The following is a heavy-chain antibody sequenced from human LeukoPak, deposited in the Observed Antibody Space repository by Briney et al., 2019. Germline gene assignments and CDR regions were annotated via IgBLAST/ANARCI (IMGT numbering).Heavy chain of an antibody. CDR3: ARGWGGFSVYFDY. D-gene: IGHD3-16*01. V-gene: IGHV4-34*01. CDR2: INHSGST. J-gene: IGHJ4*02. Sequence: ASETLSLTCTVSGGSISSYYWSWIRQPPGKGLEWIGEINHSGSTNYNPSLKSRVTISVDTSKNQFSLKLSSVTAADTAVYYCARGWGGFSVYFDYWGQGTLVTVSS. CDR1: GGSISSYY.